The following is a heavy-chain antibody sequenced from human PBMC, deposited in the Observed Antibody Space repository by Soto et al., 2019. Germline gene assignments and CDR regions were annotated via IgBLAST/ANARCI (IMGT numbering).Heavy chain of an antibody. CDR3: ARVSRYYYDSSGYYYGAFDI. CDR2: IIPIFGTA. V-gene: IGHV1-69*13. CDR1: GGTFSSYA. J-gene: IGHJ3*02. D-gene: IGHD3-22*01. Sequence: SVKVSCKASGGTFSSYAISWVRQAPGQGLEWMGGIIPIFGTANYAQKFQGRVTITADESTSTAYMELSSLRSEDTAVYYCARVSRYYYDSSGYYYGAFDIWGQGTMVTVS.